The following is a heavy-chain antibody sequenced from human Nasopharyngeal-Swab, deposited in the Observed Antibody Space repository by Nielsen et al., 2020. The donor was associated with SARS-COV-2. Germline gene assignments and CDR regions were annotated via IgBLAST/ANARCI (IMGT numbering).Heavy chain of an antibody. CDR2: FDPEDGET. D-gene: IGHD6-19*01. CDR3: ATAAVAGNAGWFDP. V-gene: IGHV1-24*01. CDR1: GYTLTELS. Sequence: ASVKVSCKVSGYTLTELSMHWVRQAPGKGLEWMGGFDPEDGETIYARKFQGRVTMTEDTSTDTAYMELSSLRSEDTAVYYCATAAVAGNAGWFDPWGQGTLVTVSS. J-gene: IGHJ5*02.